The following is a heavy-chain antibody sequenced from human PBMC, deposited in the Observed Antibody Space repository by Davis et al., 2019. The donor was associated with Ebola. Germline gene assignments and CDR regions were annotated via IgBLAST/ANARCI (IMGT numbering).Heavy chain of an antibody. Sequence: PSETLSLTCAVYGGPFSGYFWTWVRQPPGRGLEWLGDINEGGGDNYKPSLKSRVTISVDTSKNQFSLKLGAVTAADTAVYFCTRGRGSQYGMDVWGQGTTVTVSS. CDR2: INEGGGD. D-gene: IGHD1-26*01. CDR1: GGPFSGYF. CDR3: TRGRGSQYGMDV. V-gene: IGHV4-34*01. J-gene: IGHJ6*02.